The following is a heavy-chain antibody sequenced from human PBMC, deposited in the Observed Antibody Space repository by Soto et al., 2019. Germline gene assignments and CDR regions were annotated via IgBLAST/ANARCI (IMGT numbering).Heavy chain of an antibody. J-gene: IGHJ4*02. Sequence: KSSETLSLTCTVSGGSISSYYWSWIRQPPGKGLEWIGYIYYSGSTNYNPSLKSRVTISVDTSKNQFSLKLSSVTAADTAVYYCARDSGGGTIHYWGQGTLVTVSS. CDR3: ARDSGGGTIHY. CDR1: GGSISSYY. V-gene: IGHV4-59*01. CDR2: IYYSGST. D-gene: IGHD6-13*01.